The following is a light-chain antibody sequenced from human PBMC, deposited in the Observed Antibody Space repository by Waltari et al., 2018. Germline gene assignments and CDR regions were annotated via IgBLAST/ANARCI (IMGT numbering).Light chain of an antibody. CDR1: QGIRSW. V-gene: IGKV1D-16*01. CDR3: QQYSNYPWT. J-gene: IGKJ1*01. CDR2: AAS. Sequence: DIQMTQSPTSVSASVGDRVTITCRASQGIRSWLAWYQQKPGRAPKLLIYAASSLQGGVPSRFSGSGSGTEFTLTISSLQPDDFATYYCQQYSNYPWTFGQGTNVEIK.